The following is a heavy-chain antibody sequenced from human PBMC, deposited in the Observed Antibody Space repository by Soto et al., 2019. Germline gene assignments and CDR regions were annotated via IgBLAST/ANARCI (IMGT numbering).Heavy chain of an antibody. V-gene: IGHV3-66*01. J-gene: IGHJ1*01. CDR3: ARDRIAVAGNPEYFQH. Sequence: EVQLVESGGGLVQPGGSLRLSCAASGFTVSSNYMSWVRQAPGKGLEWVSVIYSGGSTYYADSVKGRFTISRDNSKNTLYLQMNSLRAEDTAVYYCARDRIAVAGNPEYFQHWGHGTPVTVSS. D-gene: IGHD6-19*01. CDR1: GFTVSSNY. CDR2: IYSGGST.